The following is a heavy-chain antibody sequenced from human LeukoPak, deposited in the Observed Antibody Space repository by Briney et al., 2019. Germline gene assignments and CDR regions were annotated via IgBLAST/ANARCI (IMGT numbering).Heavy chain of an antibody. D-gene: IGHD6-13*01. Sequence: GGSQRLSCAASGFAFSSYAMTWVRQAPGQGLEWVSGVGSGTNGRTYYADSVKGRFSISRDNSRDTLSLQMNSLRADGSAIYYCVQSTAWYRSSWYLMYWGQGILVTVSS. CDR2: VGSGTNGRT. CDR3: VQSTAWYRSSWYLMY. CDR1: GFAFSSYA. J-gene: IGHJ4*02. V-gene: IGHV3-23*01.